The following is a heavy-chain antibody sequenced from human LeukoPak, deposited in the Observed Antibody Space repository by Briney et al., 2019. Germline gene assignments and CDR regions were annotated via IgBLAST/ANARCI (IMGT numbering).Heavy chain of an antibody. J-gene: IGHJ6*03. Sequence: PGGSLRLSCAASGFTISSTYMNWVRQAPGKGLEWVSLIYSGGSTFYADSVKGRFTISRDNSRNTLYLQMISLRAEDTAVYYCATSSGIAVAGGHYYMDVWGKGTTVTVSS. CDR2: IYSGGST. CDR1: GFTISSTY. D-gene: IGHD6-19*01. CDR3: ATSSGIAVAGGHYYMDV. V-gene: IGHV3-53*01.